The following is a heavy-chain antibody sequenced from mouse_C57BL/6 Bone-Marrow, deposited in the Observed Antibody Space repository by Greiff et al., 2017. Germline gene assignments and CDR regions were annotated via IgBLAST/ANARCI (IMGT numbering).Heavy chain of an antibody. CDR3: ARYRGSSYLDY. Sequence: EVKLMESGGGLVQPGGSLSLSCAASGFTFTDYYMSWVRQPPGKALEWLGFIRNKANGYTTEYSASVKGRFTISRDNSQSILYLQMNALRAEDSATYYCARYRGSSYLDYWGQGTTLTVSS. D-gene: IGHD1-1*01. V-gene: IGHV7-3*01. CDR2: IRNKANGYTT. J-gene: IGHJ2*01. CDR1: GFTFTDYY.